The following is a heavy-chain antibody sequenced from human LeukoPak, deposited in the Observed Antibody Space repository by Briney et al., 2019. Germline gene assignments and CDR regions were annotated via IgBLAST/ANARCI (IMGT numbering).Heavy chain of an antibody. CDR2: IYYSGST. J-gene: IGHJ6*02. Sequence: SETLSLTCTVSGGSISSYYWSWIRQPPGKGLEWIGYIYYSGSTNYNPSLKSRVTISVDTSKNQLSLKLSSVTAADTAVYYCARDILAAAGSYGMDVWGQGTTVTVSS. CDR3: ARDILAAAGSYGMDV. CDR1: GGSISSYY. D-gene: IGHD6-13*01. V-gene: IGHV4-59*01.